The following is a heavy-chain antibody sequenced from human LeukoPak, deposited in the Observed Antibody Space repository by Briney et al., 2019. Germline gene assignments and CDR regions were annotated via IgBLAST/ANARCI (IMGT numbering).Heavy chain of an antibody. D-gene: IGHD5-18*01. V-gene: IGHV3-53*01. CDR1: GFTVSSNY. Sequence: GGSLRLSCAASGFTVSSNYMSWVRQAPGKGLEWVSVIYSGGSTYYADSVKGRFTISRDNSKNTLYLQMNSLRPEDTAVYYCARREILGYSYATDAFDIWGQGTMVTVSS. CDR3: ARREILGYSYATDAFDI. CDR2: IYSGGST. J-gene: IGHJ3*02.